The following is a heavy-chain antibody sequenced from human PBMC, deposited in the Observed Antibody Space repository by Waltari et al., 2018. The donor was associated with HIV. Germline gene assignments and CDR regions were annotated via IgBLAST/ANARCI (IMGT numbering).Heavy chain of an antibody. CDR1: GFTLNNAW. CDR3: SAFILAAGWFDA. D-gene: IGHD3-16*01. CDR2: IKSKADGGGI. Sequence: QLVESGGGLVKPGGSLELSCEASGFTLNNAWMSWVRQFQGGGLEWVGRIKSKADGGGIDYGVAVKGRFTILRDDSKNTFYLLMNSVKTEDTGMYYCSAFILAAGWFDAWGQGAPVTVSS. V-gene: IGHV3-15*01. J-gene: IGHJ5*02.